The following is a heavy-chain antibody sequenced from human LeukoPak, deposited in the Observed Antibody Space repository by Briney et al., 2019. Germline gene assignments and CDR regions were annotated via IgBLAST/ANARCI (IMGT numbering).Heavy chain of an antibody. CDR1: GFTFSSYS. J-gene: IGHJ4*02. CDR2: IKQDGSEK. D-gene: IGHD6-13*01. Sequence: PGGSLRLSCAASGFTFSSYSMNWVRQAPGKGLEWVANIKQDGSEKYYVDSVKGRFTISRDNAKNSLYLQMNSLRAEDTAVYYCARVQAAEDYWGQGTLVTVSS. V-gene: IGHV3-7*01. CDR3: ARVQAAEDY.